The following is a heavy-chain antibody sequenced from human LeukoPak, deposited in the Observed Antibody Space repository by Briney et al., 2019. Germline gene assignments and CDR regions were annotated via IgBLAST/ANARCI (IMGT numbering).Heavy chain of an antibody. Sequence: GGSLRLSCAASGFTFSSYAMSWVRQAPGKGLEWVSAISGSGGSTYYADSVKGRFTISRDNSKNTLYLQMNSLRAEDTAVYYCATEIRSLEWLFSAFDIWGQGTMVTVSS. J-gene: IGHJ3*02. D-gene: IGHD3-3*01. V-gene: IGHV3-23*01. CDR2: ISGSGGST. CDR1: GFTFSSYA. CDR3: ATEIRSLEWLFSAFDI.